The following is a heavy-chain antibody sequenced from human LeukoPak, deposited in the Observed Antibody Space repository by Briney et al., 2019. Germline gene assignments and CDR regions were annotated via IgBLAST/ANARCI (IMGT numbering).Heavy chain of an antibody. Sequence: GGSLRLSCAASGFTFSSYAMHWVRQAPGKGLEWVAFIRYDGNNKYYTDSVKGRLTISRDNSKNTLYLQMNSLRAEDTAVYLCAKDPGSGSYYPYYFDYWGQGTLVTVSS. CDR2: IRYDGNNK. CDR1: GFTFSSYA. D-gene: IGHD3-10*01. CDR3: AKDPGSGSYYPYYFDY. J-gene: IGHJ4*02. V-gene: IGHV3-30*02.